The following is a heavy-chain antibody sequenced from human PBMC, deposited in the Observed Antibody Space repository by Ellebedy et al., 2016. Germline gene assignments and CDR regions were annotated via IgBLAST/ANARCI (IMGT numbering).Heavy chain of an antibody. D-gene: IGHD3-16*02. J-gene: IGHJ4*02. CDR3: ARGYDYVWGSYPSSQGDFDY. V-gene: IGHV4-30-2*01. CDR1: GGSISSGGYS. Sequence: SETLSLXXAVSGGSISSGGYSWSWIRQPPGKGLEWIGYIYHSGSTYYNPSLKSRVTISVDRSKNQFSLKLSSVTAADTAVYYCARGYDYVWGSYPSSQGDFDYWGQGTLVTVSS. CDR2: IYHSGST.